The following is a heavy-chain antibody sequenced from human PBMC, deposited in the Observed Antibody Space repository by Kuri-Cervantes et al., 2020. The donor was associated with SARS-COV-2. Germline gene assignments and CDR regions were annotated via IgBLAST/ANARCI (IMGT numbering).Heavy chain of an antibody. D-gene: IGHD6-19*01. CDR2: INHSGST. CDR3: ARGRDKRYSSGSYYYYGMDV. J-gene: IGHJ6*02. Sequence: SETLSLTCAVYGGSFSGYYWSWIRQPPGKGLEWIGEINHSGSTNYNPSLKSRVTISADTSKNQFSLKLSSVTAADTAVYYCARGRDKRYSSGSYYYYGMDVWGQGTTVTVSS. V-gene: IGHV4-34*01. CDR1: GGSFSGYY.